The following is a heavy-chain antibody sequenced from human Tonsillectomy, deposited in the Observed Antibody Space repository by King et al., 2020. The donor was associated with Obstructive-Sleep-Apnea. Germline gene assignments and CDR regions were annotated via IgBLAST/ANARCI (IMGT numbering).Heavy chain of an antibody. CDR1: GGSISSSSYY. CDR2: IYYSGST. V-gene: IGHV4-39*07. CDR3: AREYEITMIVVVITATKYFDY. Sequence: QLQESGPGLVKPSETLSLTCTVSGGSISSSSYYWGWIRQPPGKGLEWIGSIYYSGSTYYNPSLKSRVTISVATSKNQFSLKLSSVTAADTAVYYCAREYEITMIVVVITATKYFDYWGQGTLVTVSS. D-gene: IGHD3-22*01. J-gene: IGHJ4*02.